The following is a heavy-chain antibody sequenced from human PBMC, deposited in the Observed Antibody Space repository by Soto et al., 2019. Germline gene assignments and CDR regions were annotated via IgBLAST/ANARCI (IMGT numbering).Heavy chain of an antibody. J-gene: IGHJ3*02. Sequence: WGSLRLSCAASGFTFSSYSMNWVRQAPGKGLEWVSSISSSSSYIYYADSVKGRFTISRDNAKNSLYLQMNSLRAEDTDVYYCARDRLSAFDIWGQGTMVTVSS. CDR3: ARDRLSAFDI. CDR2: ISSSSSYI. CDR1: GFTFSSYS. D-gene: IGHD6-6*01. V-gene: IGHV3-21*01.